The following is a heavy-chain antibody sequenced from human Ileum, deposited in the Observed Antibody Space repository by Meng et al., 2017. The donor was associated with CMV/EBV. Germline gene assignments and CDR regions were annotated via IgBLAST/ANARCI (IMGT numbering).Heavy chain of an antibody. CDR3: AAAAYGGYTY. Sequence: LSCAAAAFNFQYYGIHWVRQAPGKRLEYVSDIDKDGARTEYANSVKGRFTISRDNSKKMAFLHMGSLRADDTAVYYCAAAAYGGYTYWGQGTLVTVSS. D-gene: IGHD5-12*01. CDR1: AFNFQYYG. J-gene: IGHJ4*02. CDR2: IDKDGART. V-gene: IGHV3-64*01.